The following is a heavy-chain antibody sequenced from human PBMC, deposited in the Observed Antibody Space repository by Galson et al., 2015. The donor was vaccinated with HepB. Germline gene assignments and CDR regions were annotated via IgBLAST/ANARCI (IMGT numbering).Heavy chain of an antibody. CDR1: GFSLSTSGMR. J-gene: IGHJ4*01. D-gene: IGHD6-6*01. CDR2: IDWDDDK. Sequence: LVKPTQTLTLTCTFSGFSLSTSGMRVTWIRQPPGKALGWLARIDWDDDKFYSASLRTRLTISKDTSKNQVVLTMTNMDPVDTATCYCAHRQASIAARPTWDYWG. CDR3: AHRQASIAARPTWDY. V-gene: IGHV2-70*12.